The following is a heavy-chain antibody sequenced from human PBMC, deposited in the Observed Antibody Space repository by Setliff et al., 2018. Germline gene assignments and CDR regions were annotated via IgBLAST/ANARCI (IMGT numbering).Heavy chain of an antibody. J-gene: IGHJ4*02. D-gene: IGHD3-3*01. CDR1: GFTFNTYL. CDR2: IRDTGTTV. V-gene: IGHV3-48*01. Sequence: PGGSLRLSCAASGFTFNTYLVNWVRQAPGKGLEWVSHIRDTGTTVHYGDSVKGRFTISRDNAKNSLYLQMNSLRAEDTAVYYCAKVGIFGGGYFDFWGQGALVTVSS. CDR3: AKVGIFGGGYFDF.